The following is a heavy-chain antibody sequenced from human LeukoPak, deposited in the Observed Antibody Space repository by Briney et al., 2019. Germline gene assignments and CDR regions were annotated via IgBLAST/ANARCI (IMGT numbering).Heavy chain of an antibody. J-gene: IGHJ3*02. CDR1: GFTFSDYY. D-gene: IGHD4-17*01. Sequence: GGSLRLSCAASGFTFSDYYMSWIRQAPGKGLEWVSYISSSGSTIYYADSVKGRFTISRDNAMNSLYLQMNSLRAEDTAVYYCARDSTVTAFDIWGQGTMVTVSS. CDR2: ISSSGSTI. CDR3: ARDSTVTAFDI. V-gene: IGHV3-11*01.